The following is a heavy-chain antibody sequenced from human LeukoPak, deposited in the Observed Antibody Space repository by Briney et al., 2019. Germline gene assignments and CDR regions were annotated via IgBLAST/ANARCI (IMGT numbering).Heavy chain of an antibody. J-gene: IGHJ5*02. CDR1: GGSFSGYY. CDR3: ARDKVRNWFDP. Sequence: PSETLSLTCAVYGGSFSGYYWSWIRQPPGKGLEWIGEINHSGSTNYNPSLKSRVTISVDTSKNQFSLKLSSVTAADTAVYYCARDKVRNWFDPWGQGTLVTVSS. CDR2: INHSGST. V-gene: IGHV4-34*01.